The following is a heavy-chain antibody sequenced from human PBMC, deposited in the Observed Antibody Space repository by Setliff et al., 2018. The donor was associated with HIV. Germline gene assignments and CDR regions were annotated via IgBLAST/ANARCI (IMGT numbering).Heavy chain of an antibody. CDR1: GYTFTDYY. CDR3: ARRGSYSYGRRVYYYMDV. J-gene: IGHJ6*03. D-gene: IGHD5-18*01. V-gene: IGHV1-46*01. Sequence: ASVKVSCKASGYTFTDYYMHWVRQAPGQGLEWMGIIDPSGGSTYYAQKFQDRVTLTRDTSTTTVYMELSSLRSEDTAVYYCARRGSYSYGRRVYYYMDVWGKGTTVTVSS. CDR2: IDPSGGST.